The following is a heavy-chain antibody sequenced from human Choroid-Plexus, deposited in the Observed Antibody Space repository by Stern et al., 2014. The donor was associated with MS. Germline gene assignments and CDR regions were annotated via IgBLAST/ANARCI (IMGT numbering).Heavy chain of an antibody. CDR2: VSYDGSNK. V-gene: IGHV3-30*18. Sequence: QVQLMQSGGGVVQPAPPPTLPCLASGFTFGSCAMHWVRQAPGKGLEWVAGVSYDGSNKYYADSVKGRFTISRDNSQNTLYMQMSSLRPEDTAVYYCAKDRQYLTYFFDHWGQGSLVTVSS. CDR1: GFTFGSCA. D-gene: IGHD2/OR15-2a*01. CDR3: AKDRQYLTYFFDH. J-gene: IGHJ5*02.